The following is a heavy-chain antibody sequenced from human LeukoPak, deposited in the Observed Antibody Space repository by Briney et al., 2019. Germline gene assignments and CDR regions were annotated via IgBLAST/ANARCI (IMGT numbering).Heavy chain of an antibody. CDR2: IYYSGST. J-gene: IGHJ4*02. CDR3: ARAGSSGYYSSPFDY. D-gene: IGHD3-22*01. V-gene: IGHV4-30-4*01. CDR1: GGSISSGDYY. Sequence: PSETLSLTCTVSGGSISSGDYYWSWIRQPPGKGLEWIGCIYYSGSTYYNPSLKSRVTISVDTSKNQFSLKLSSVTAADTAVYYCARAGSSGYYSSPFDYWGQGTLVTVSS.